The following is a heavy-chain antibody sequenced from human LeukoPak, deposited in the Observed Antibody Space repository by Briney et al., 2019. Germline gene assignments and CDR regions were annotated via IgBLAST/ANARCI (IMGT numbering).Heavy chain of an antibody. J-gene: IGHJ4*02. CDR3: TKGRYYDYVWGDYFDY. D-gene: IGHD3-16*01. CDR2: ISYDGSNK. Sequence: GGSLRLSCAASGFTFSSYGMHWVRQAPGKGLEWVAVISYDGSNKYYADSVKGRFTISRDNSKNTLYLQMNSLRAEDTAVYYCTKGRYYDYVWGDYFDYWGQGTLVTVSS. V-gene: IGHV3-30*18. CDR1: GFTFSSYG.